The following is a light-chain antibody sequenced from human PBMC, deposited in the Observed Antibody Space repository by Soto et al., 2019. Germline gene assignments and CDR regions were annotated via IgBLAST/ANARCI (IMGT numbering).Light chain of an antibody. V-gene: IGKV3D-15*01. Sequence: EIVMTQSPATLSVSPGERATLSCRASQSVSSNLAWYQQKPGQAPRLLLYSVSTRATGIPARFSGSGSGTEFTLNISSLQSEDFAIYYCQQYNNWPRTFGPGTKVDFK. CDR3: QQYNNWPRT. J-gene: IGKJ3*01. CDR2: SVS. CDR1: QSVSSN.